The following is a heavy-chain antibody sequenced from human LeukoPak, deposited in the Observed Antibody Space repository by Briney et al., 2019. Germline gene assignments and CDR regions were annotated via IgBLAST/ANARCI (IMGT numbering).Heavy chain of an antibody. J-gene: IGHJ4*02. V-gene: IGHV3-30*02. CDR1: GFTFSSYG. D-gene: IGHD3-10*01. CDR2: IRYGGSNK. Sequence: GGSLRLSCAASGFTFSSYGMHWVRQAPGKGLEWVAFIRYGGSNKYYADSVKGRFTISRDNSKNTLYLQMNSLRAEDTAVYYCAKGGYGSGSSLFDYWGQGTLVTVSS. CDR3: AKGGYGSGSSLFDY.